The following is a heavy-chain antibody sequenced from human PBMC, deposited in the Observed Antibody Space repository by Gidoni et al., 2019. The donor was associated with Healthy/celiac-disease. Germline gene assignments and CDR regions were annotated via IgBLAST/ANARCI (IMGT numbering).Heavy chain of an antibody. V-gene: IGHV4-34*01. D-gene: IGHD4-17*01. J-gene: IGHJ5*02. CDR3: ARAPPAYGDYANWFDP. CDR2: INHSGST. CDR1: GGSFSGYY. Sequence: QVQLQQWCAGLLKPSETLSLTCAVYGGSFSGYYWSWIRQPPGKGLEWIGEINHSGSTNYNPSLKSRVTISVNTSKNQFSLKLSSVTAADTAVYYCARAPPAYGDYANWFDPWGQGTLVTVSS.